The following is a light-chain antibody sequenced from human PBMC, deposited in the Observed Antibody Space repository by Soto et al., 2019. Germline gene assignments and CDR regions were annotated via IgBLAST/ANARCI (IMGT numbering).Light chain of an antibody. V-gene: IGKV3-20*01. CDR3: QQYSGPPYT. CDR2: DTS. CDR1: QSVSSNY. Sequence: EIVLMQSPGTLSLSPGERATLSCRASQSVSSNYLGWFQQRPGQAPRLLIYDTSNRATGIPDRFSGSGSGTDFTLTISRLEPEDFAVYYCQQYSGPPYTLGQGTKLEIK. J-gene: IGKJ2*01.